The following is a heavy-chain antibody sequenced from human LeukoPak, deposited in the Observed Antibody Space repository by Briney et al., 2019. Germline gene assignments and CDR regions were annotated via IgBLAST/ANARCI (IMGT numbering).Heavy chain of an antibody. Sequence: PGGPLRLSCAVSGFTFSSYRMSWFRRAPGKGLEWVANIKEDGGEKYYLDSVKRRFTISRDNAKNSVYLQMNSLRAEDTAVYYCARDSPLSFDIWGQGTMVTVSS. CDR3: ARDSPLSFDI. V-gene: IGHV3-7*01. CDR2: IKEDGGEK. J-gene: IGHJ3*02. CDR1: GFTFSSYR.